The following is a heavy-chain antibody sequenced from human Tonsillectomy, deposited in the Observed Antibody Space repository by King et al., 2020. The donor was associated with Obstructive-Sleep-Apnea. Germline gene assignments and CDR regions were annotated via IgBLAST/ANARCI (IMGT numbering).Heavy chain of an antibody. CDR2: IXXXXNP. CDR3: ARXXXXXFDV. Sequence: VQLQQWGAGLLKPSETLSLTCXVXGGSFGGXXWXWXRXPPXXGXXCXGEIXXXXNPXXXXSPKSRVTISXDTSXNQFSLRLNSVTAADTAVYYCARXXXXXFDV. V-gene: IGHV4-34*01. J-gene: IGHJ3*01. CDR1: GGSFGGXX.